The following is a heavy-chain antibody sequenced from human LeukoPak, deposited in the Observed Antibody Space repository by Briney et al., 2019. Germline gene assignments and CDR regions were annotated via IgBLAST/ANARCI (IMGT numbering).Heavy chain of an antibody. D-gene: IGHD2-15*01. V-gene: IGHV1-46*01. J-gene: IGHJ4*02. CDR3: ARGYCSGGSCFDY. CDR1: GYTFTSYY. Sequence: ASVKVSCKASGYTFTSYYMHWLRQAPGQGLEWMGIINPTGGSTIYAQKFQGRVTLTRDTSTSTVYMELSSLRSEGTAVYYCARGYCSGGSCFDYWGQGTLVTVSS. CDR2: INPTGGST.